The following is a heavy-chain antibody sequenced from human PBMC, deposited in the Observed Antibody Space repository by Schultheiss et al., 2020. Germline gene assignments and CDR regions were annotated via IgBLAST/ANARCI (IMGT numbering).Heavy chain of an antibody. CDR1: GYTFTGYY. Sequence: ASVKVSCKASGYTFTGYYMHWVRQAPGQGLEWMGIINPSGGSTSYAQKFQGRVTMTRDTSTSTVYMELSSLRSEDTAVYYCARDPGRGGRKWVFDYWGQGTLVTVSS. D-gene: IGHD3-10*01. CDR2: INPSGGST. V-gene: IGHV1-46*01. CDR3: ARDPGRGGRKWVFDY. J-gene: IGHJ4*02.